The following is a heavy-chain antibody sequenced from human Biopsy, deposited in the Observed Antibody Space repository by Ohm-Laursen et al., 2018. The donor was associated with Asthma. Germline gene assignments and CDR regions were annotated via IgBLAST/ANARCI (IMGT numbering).Heavy chain of an antibody. D-gene: IGHD3-22*01. CDR1: GYTLTSYG. Sequence: GSSVKVSCKASGYTLTSYGMNWVQQAPGQGLEWMGWINTNTGNPTYAQGFTGRFVFSLDTSVNTAHLQINSLKAEDTAVYYCARMISYYHEMRAPFFDYWGQGTLVTVSS. J-gene: IGHJ4*02. CDR3: ARMISYYHEMRAPFFDY. V-gene: IGHV7-4-1*02. CDR2: INTNTGNP.